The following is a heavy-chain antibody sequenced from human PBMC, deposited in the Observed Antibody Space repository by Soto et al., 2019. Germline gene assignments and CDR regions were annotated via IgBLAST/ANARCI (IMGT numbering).Heavy chain of an antibody. CDR3: ARGIGVVGQQLYLDS. V-gene: IGHV4-30-2*01. J-gene: IGHJ4*02. D-gene: IGHD3-3*01. CDR2: IFHSANT. CDR1: GGSISSVDHS. Sequence: QLQLQESGSGLVKPSQTLSLTCAVSGGSISSVDHSWSWIRQPPGKGLEWVGYIFHSANTYYNPSLKSRVTISVDRSKNHVSLRLSAVTAADTAVYYCARGIGVVGQQLYLDSWGQGTLVTVSS.